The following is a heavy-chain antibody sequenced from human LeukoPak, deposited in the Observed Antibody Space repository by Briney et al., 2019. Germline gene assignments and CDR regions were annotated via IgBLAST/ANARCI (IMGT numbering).Heavy chain of an antibody. CDR3: AREEDSALYDF. CDR2: IKQDGSEK. V-gene: IGHV3-7*01. CDR1: GFTFSSYW. J-gene: IGHJ4*02. D-gene: IGHD1-26*01. Sequence: GGSLRLSCAASGFTFSSYWMSWVRQAQGKGLEWVANIKQDGSEKYYVDSVKGRFAISRDNAKFSLYLQMNSLRTEDTGVYYCAREEDSALYDFWGQGTLVSVSS.